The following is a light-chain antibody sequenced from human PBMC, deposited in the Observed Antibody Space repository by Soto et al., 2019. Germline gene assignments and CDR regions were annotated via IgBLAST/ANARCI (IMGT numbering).Light chain of an antibody. J-gene: IGKJ3*01. CDR2: WAS. V-gene: IGKV4-1*01. CDR1: QGVFYSSNNKNY. Sequence: DIVMTQSPDSLAVSLGERATINCKSSQGVFYSSNNKNYLAWYQQKPGQPPKLLIYWASTRESGVPDRFSGSGSGTDFTLTISSLQAEDVAVYYCQQYYTTPRTFGPGTKVDIK. CDR3: QQYYTTPRT.